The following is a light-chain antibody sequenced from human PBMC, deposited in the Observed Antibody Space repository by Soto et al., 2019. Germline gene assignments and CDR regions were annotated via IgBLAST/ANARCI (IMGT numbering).Light chain of an antibody. CDR2: GAS. Sequence: VLTQSPATVSLSPGESVTLSCRASETFCTGCLACYHEKPGQSPMLRIYGASSRATGIPDRFSGSASGTDFTLTISRLEPEAVAVYYCQHYGTTPWTFGPGTKVGIK. CDR1: ETFCTGC. CDR3: QHYGTTPWT. V-gene: IGKV3-20*01. J-gene: IGKJ1*01.